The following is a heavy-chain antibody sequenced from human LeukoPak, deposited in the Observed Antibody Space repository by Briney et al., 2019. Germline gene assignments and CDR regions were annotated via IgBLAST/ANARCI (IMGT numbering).Heavy chain of an antibody. CDR2: INQGGSRL. Sequence: GGSLRLSCAGSGFTFGRYWMSWVGQAPGKGLEWVASINQGGSRLHYLDSVTGRFIISSDDAQNSLFLQMTRLRVDDTAVYYCARLKDDVTKLDYWCRGTGVRVSS. J-gene: IGHJ4*02. CDR3: ARLKDDVTKLDY. CDR1: GFTFGRYW. D-gene: IGHD2-8*01. V-gene: IGHV3-7*01.